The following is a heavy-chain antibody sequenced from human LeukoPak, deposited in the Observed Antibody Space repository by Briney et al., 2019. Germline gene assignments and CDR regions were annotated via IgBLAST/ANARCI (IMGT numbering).Heavy chain of an antibody. CDR1: GYTFTGYY. CDR3: ARMGRYYFDY. V-gene: IGHV1-2*02. CDR2: INPNRGGT. D-gene: IGHD1-26*01. Sequence: ASVKVSCKASGYTFTGYYMHWVRQAPGQELEGMGWINPNRGGTNYAQKFQDRGTMTRDTSISTAYMELSRLRSDDTAAYYCARMGRYYFDYWGQGTLVTVSS. J-gene: IGHJ4*02.